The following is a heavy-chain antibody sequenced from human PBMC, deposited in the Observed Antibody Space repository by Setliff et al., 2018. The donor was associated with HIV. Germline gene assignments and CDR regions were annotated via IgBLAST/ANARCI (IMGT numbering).Heavy chain of an antibody. CDR1: GSSFTNAW. J-gene: IGHJ4*02. CDR2: IKSKADGGTT. D-gene: IGHD1-26*01. Sequence: PGGSLRLSCAASGSSFTNAWMSWVRQAPGKGLEWVGRIKSKADGGTTDYAAPVKGRFTISRDDSKNTLYLQLNSLKTEDTALYYCTAVREGWGQGTLVTVSS. CDR3: TAVREG. V-gene: IGHV3-15*01.